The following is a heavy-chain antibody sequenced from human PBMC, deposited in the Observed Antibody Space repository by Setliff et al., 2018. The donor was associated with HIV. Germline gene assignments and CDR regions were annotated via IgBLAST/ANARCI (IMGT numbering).Heavy chain of an antibody. Sequence: SETLSLTCTVSGGSISSGAYHWSWIRQHPGKGLEWIGYIYYSGSTYYNPSLKSRVTISLETSKNQFSLKLRSVTAADTAVYYCAREGGYYDSSGYPVGWFDPWGQGTLVTVSS. CDR3: AREGGYYDSSGYPVGWFDP. CDR2: IYYSGST. CDR1: GGSISSGAYH. J-gene: IGHJ5*02. V-gene: IGHV4-61*08. D-gene: IGHD3-22*01.